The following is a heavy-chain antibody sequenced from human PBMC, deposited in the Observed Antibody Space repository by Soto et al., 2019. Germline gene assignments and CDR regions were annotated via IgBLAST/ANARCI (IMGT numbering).Heavy chain of an antibody. CDR3: AHSSTPDFDFDY. V-gene: IGHV2-5*02. D-gene: IGHD2-2*01. CDR1: GFSLSTSGVG. Sequence: QITLKESGPTLVKPTQTLTLTCTFSGFSLSTSGVGVGWIRQPPGKALEWLALIYWDDDKRYSPSLKSRLTIXKXTSKNQVVLTMTNMDPVDTATYYCAHSSTPDFDFDYWGQGTLVTVSS. CDR2: IYWDDDK. J-gene: IGHJ4*02.